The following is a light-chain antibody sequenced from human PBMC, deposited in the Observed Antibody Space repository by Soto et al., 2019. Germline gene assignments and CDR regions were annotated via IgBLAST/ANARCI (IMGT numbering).Light chain of an antibody. CDR3: AAWDDSLSGSYV. CDR2: RNN. J-gene: IGLJ1*01. CDR1: SSNIGSNY. V-gene: IGLV1-47*01. Sequence: QSVLTQPPSASGTPGQRVSISCSGSSSNIGSNYVYWFQRLPGTAPKLLMYRNNKRPSGVPDRSSGSKSGTSASLAISGLRSEDEADYYCAAWDDSLSGSYVFGTGTKVTVL.